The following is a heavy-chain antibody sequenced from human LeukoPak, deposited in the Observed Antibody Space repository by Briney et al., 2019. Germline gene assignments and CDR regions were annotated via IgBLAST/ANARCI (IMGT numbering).Heavy chain of an antibody. CDR2: IHYSGDA. Sequence: SSETLSLTCTVSGVSIIIDNYYWAWLRQPPGKGLEWIGSIHYSGDAYYNPSLKSRVTISVDTSNNQFSLKLKSVTAADTAMYYCARDSKYDSTGHAPWGLGTLVTVSS. J-gene: IGHJ5*02. V-gene: IGHV4-39*07. CDR1: GVSIIIDNYY. CDR3: ARDSKYDSTGHAP. D-gene: IGHD3-22*01.